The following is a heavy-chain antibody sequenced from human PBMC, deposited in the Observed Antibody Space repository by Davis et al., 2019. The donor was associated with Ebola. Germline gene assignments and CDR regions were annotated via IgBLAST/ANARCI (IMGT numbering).Heavy chain of an antibody. CDR3: ARSGYDLTLDY. D-gene: IGHD5-12*01. Sequence: ASVKVSCKASGYTFTSYGISWVRQAPGQGLEWMGWISAYNGNTNYAQKFQDRVTITRDRSMSTAYMELSSLRSEDTAMYYCARSGYDLTLDYWGQGTLVTVSS. CDR1: GYTFTSYG. J-gene: IGHJ4*02. V-gene: IGHV1-18*01. CDR2: ISAYNGNT.